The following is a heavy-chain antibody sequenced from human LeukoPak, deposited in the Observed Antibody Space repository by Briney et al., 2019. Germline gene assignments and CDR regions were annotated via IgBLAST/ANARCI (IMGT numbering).Heavy chain of an antibody. V-gene: IGHV1-46*01. CDR1: GYTFTSYY. CDR2: INPSGGST. D-gene: IGHD1-7*01. J-gene: IGHJ4*02. Sequence: ASVKVSCKASGYTFTSYYMHWVRQAPGQGLEWMGIINPSGGSTSCAQKFQGRVTMTRDTSTSTVYMELSSLRSEDTAVYYCARDPLELTFDYWGQGTLVTVSS. CDR3: ARDPLELTFDY.